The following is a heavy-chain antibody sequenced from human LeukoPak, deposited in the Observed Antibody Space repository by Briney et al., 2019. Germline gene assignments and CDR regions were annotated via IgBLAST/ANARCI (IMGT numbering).Heavy chain of an antibody. CDR1: GFTVSSNY. J-gene: IGHJ4*02. CDR3: ARSGGGVYYFDY. CDR2: IYSGGST. V-gene: IGHV3-53*01. D-gene: IGHD1-26*01. Sequence: GGSLRLSCAASGFTVSSNYMSWVRQAPGKGLGWVSVIYSGGSTYYADSVKGRFTISRDNSKNTLYLQMNSLRAEDTAVYYCARSGGGVYYFDYWGQGTLVTVSS.